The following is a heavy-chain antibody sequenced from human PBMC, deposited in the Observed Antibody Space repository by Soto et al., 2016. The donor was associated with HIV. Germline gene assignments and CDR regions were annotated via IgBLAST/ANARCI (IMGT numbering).Heavy chain of an antibody. CDR1: GFSFSNYA. V-gene: IGHV3-23*01. J-gene: IGHJ2*01. Sequence: QLLESGGALVQPGGFLRLSCAASGFSFSNYAMSWVRQAPGKGLQWVSGISGSGSSTYYADSVKGRFTISRDNSKNTLYLQMKSLRAEDTAVYYCAKKGWMIAKDRNWYFDLWGRGTLVTVSS. D-gene: IGHD3-22*01. CDR3: AKKGWMIAKDRNWYFDL. CDR2: ISGSGSST.